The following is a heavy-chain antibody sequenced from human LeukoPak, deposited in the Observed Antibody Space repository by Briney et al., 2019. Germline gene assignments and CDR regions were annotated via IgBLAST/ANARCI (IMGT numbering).Heavy chain of an antibody. J-gene: IGHJ4*02. Sequence: PGGSLRLSCAASGFTFDDYAMHWVRQAPGKGLEWVSGTSWNSGSIGYADSVKGRFTISRDNAKNSLYLQMNSLRAEDTALYYCAKDISGWYLDWGQGTLVTVSS. CDR1: GFTFDDYA. CDR3: AKDISGWYLD. CDR2: TSWNSGSI. D-gene: IGHD6-19*01. V-gene: IGHV3-9*01.